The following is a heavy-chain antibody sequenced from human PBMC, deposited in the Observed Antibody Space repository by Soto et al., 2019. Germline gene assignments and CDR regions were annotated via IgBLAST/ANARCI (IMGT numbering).Heavy chain of an antibody. D-gene: IGHD6-13*01. CDR1: GGSISSYY. CDR3: ARESSSWRLFDY. J-gene: IGHJ4*02. Sequence: PSETLSLTCSVSGGSISSYYWTWIRQPPGKGLDWIGYIYSSGSTNYNPSLKSRVTISVDTSKSQFSLKLSSVTAADTAVYYCARESSSWRLFDYWGQGILVTVSS. CDR2: IYSSGST. V-gene: IGHV4-59*01.